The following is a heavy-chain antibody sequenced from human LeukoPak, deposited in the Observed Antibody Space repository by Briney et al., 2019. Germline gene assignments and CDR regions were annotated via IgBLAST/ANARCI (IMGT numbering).Heavy chain of an antibody. CDR1: GGSISSGDYY. J-gene: IGHJ5*02. Sequence: PSQTLSLTCTVSGGSISSGDYYWSWIRQPPGKGLEWIVYTYYSGSTYYNPSLKSRATISVDTSKNQFSLKLTSVTAADTAVYYCARPYYYDSRIDPWGQGTLVTVSS. V-gene: IGHV4-30-4*01. CDR2: TYYSGST. CDR3: ARPYYYDSRIDP. D-gene: IGHD3-22*01.